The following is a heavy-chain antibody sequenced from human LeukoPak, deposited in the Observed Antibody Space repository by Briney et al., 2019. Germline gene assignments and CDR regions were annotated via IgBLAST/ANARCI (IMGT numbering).Heavy chain of an antibody. CDR3: ARELDTSVVYDAFDL. D-gene: IGHD5-18*01. J-gene: IGHJ3*01. V-gene: IGHV3-21*01. CDR1: GFTFSSYT. CDR2: ITRTGSYI. Sequence: GGSLRLSCAASGFTFSSYTMNWVRQAPGKGLEWVSSITRTGSYIYYADSLKGRLTISRDNANNSLYLQMNSRRAEDTAVYSCARELDTSVVYDAFDLWGQGTMVTVSS.